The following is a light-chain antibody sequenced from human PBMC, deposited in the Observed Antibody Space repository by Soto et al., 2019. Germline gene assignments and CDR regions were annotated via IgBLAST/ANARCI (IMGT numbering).Light chain of an antibody. V-gene: IGKV2-28*01. Sequence: DIVMTQSPLSLSVTPGEAASISCRCSQSLLHRNGNSYLDWYLQRPGQSPQLLISLASNRASGVPDRFSGSGSGTDFTLHISRVEAEDVGVYYCMQALQTSFTFGPGTQVDL. CDR1: QSLLHRNGNSY. J-gene: IGKJ3*01. CDR3: MQALQTSFT. CDR2: LAS.